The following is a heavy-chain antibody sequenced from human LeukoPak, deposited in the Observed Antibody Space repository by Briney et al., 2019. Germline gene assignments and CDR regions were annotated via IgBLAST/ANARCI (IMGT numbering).Heavy chain of an antibody. V-gene: IGHV3-48*04. Sequence: GGSLRLSCAASGFTFSSYHMNWVRQAPGKGLEWVSFISTSSSNVIYYADSVKGRFTISRDDARNSLYLQMNSLRVEDTAMYYCARRDDFDIWGQGTLVTVSS. CDR1: GFTFSSYH. CDR2: ISTSSSNVI. CDR3: ARRDDFDI. J-gene: IGHJ3*02.